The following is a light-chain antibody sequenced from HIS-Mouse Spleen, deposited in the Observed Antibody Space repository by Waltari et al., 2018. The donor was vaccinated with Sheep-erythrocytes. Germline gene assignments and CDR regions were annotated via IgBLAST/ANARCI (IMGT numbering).Light chain of an antibody. CDR3: CSYAGSYNHV. Sequence: QSALTQPRSVSGSPGQSVTISCTGTSSDVGGYNYVSWYQQHPGKAPKLVIYDVSKRPSGVPDPFSGSKSGNTASLTISGLQAEDEADYYCCSYAGSYNHVFATGTKVTVL. CDR1: SSDVGGYNY. V-gene: IGLV2-11*01. CDR2: DVS. J-gene: IGLJ1*01.